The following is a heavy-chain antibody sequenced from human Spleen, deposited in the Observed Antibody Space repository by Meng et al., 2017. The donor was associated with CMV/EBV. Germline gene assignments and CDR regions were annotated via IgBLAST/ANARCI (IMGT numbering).Heavy chain of an antibody. CDR1: GGSFSGYY. CDR3: ATNSPFGELSWNYFDY. D-gene: IGHD3-10*01. Sequence: QAQLQQWGAGLFKPSETLSLTCAVYGGSFSGYYWSWIRQPPGKGLEWIGEINHSGSTNYNPSLKSRVTISVDTSKNQFSLKLSSVTAADTAVYYCATNSPFGELSWNYFDYWGQGTLVTVSS. V-gene: IGHV4-34*01. CDR2: INHSGST. J-gene: IGHJ4*02.